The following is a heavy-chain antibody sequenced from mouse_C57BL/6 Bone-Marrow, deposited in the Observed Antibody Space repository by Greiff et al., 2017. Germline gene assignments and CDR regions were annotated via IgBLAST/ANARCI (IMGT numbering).Heavy chain of an antibody. D-gene: IGHD1-1*01. J-gene: IGHJ3*01. CDR3: ARNCYYYGSSWFAY. V-gene: IGHV1-64*01. CDR2: IHPNSGST. CDR1: GYTFTSYW. Sequence: QVQLKQPGAELVKPGASVKLSCKASGYTFTSYWMHWVKQRPGQGLEWIGMIHPNSGSTNYNEKFKSKATLTVDKSSSTAYMQLSSLTSEDSAVYYCARNCYYYGSSWFAYWGQGTLVTVSA.